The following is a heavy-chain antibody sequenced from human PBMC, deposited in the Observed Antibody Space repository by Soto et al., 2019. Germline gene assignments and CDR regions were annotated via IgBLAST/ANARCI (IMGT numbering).Heavy chain of an antibody. CDR1: RYTFKSHG. D-gene: IGHD3-16*01. J-gene: IGHJ4*02. CDR3: VSWVSAHFDY. V-gene: IGHV3-23*01. CDR2: IDSTGANT. Sequence: GGSLRLSCVVSRYTFKSHGLSWVRQAPGKGLEWVSTIDSTGANTHYADSVRGRFTISRDNSRNTLHLQMHDLRADDTALYYCVSWVSAHFDYWGQGTLVTV.